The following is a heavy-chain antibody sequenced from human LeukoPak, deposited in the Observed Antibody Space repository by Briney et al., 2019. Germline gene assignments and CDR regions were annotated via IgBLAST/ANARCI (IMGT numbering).Heavy chain of an antibody. CDR2: ISYDGSNK. J-gene: IGHJ4*02. CDR3: ARADNFMLSDYVSDY. V-gene: IGHV3-30-3*01. D-gene: IGHD3-16*01. Sequence: GGSLRLSCAASGFTFSSYAMHWVRQAPGKGLEWVAVISYDGSNKYYADSVKGRFTISRDNAKNSLYLQMNSLRAEDTAVYYCARADNFMLSDYVSDYWGQGTLVTVSS. CDR1: GFTFSSYA.